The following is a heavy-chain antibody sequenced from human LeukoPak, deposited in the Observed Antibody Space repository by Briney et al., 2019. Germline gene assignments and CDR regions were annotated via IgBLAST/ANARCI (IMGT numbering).Heavy chain of an antibody. Sequence: SETLSLTCTVSGGSISSYYWSWIRQPAGKGLEWIGRIYTSGSTNYNPSLKSRVTMSVDTSKNQFSLKLSSVTAADTAVYYCARDMGSGYSSYYYYMDVWGKGTTVTASS. CDR1: GGSISSYY. CDR3: ARDMGSGYSSYYYYMDV. D-gene: IGHD3-3*01. V-gene: IGHV4-4*07. J-gene: IGHJ6*03. CDR2: IYTSGST.